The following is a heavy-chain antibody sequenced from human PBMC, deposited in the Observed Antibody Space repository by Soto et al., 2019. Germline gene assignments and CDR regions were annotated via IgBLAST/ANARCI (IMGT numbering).Heavy chain of an antibody. CDR3: ASVYLTVTTS. Sequence: EVQLVESGGGLVKPGGSLRLSCAASGFTFSSYSMNWVRQAPGKGLEWVSSISSSSSYIYYADSVKGRFTISRDNAKNSLYLQMKSLRAEDTAVYYCASVYLTVTTSWGQGTLVTVSS. CDR1: GFTFSSYS. J-gene: IGHJ4*02. CDR2: ISSSSSYI. D-gene: IGHD4-17*01. V-gene: IGHV3-21*01.